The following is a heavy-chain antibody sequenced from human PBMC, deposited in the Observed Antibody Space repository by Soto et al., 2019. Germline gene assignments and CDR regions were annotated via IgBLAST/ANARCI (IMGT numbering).Heavy chain of an antibody. Sequence: QIQLVQSGSEVKNPGASVKVSCQTSGYTFNIYGITWVRQAPGQGLEGMGWISTYSESTRSAQQFQGRVSMTTDTATSTAYMELSGLKSDDTAVYYFARGSGYGGYLGDFWGQGTLVTVSS. CDR2: ISTYSEST. CDR1: GYTFNIYG. J-gene: IGHJ4*02. D-gene: IGHD3-9*01. V-gene: IGHV1-18*01. CDR3: ARGSGYGGYLGDF.